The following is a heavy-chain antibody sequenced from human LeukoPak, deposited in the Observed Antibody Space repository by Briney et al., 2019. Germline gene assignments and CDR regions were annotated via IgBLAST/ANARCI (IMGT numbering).Heavy chain of an antibody. V-gene: IGHV1-2*02. D-gene: IGHD2-2*01. CDR1: GYTFTGYY. J-gene: IGHJ4*02. Sequence: GASVKVSCKASGYTFTGYYMHWVRQGPGQGLEWMGWIIPNSGATKYAQKFQGRVTMTRDTSISTAYMELSGLRSDDTAVYYCARDSGYCTTTSCFHPFDSWGQGTLVTVSS. CDR2: IIPNSGAT. CDR3: ARDSGYCTTTSCFHPFDS.